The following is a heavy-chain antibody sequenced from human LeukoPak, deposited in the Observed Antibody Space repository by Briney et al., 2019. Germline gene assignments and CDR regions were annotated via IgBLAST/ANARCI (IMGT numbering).Heavy chain of an antibody. CDR2: IYPGDSDT. CDR1: GSIFTSYW. V-gene: IGHV5-51*01. CDR3: ARPGYYYDSSGYYYVDY. D-gene: IGHD3-22*01. Sequence: GESLQISCQGSGSIFTSYWIGWVRQVPGKGLEWMGIIYPGDSDTRYSPSFQGQFTISADKSISTAYLQWSSLKASDTAMYYCARPGYYYDSSGYYYVDYWGQGTLVTVSS. J-gene: IGHJ4*02.